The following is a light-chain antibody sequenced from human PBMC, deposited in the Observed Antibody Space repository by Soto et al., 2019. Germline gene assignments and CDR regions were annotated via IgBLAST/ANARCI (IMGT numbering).Light chain of an antibody. Sequence: DIQMTQSPSTLSASVGDRVTITCRASQSVSNWLAWYQQKPGKAPKVLIFDASSLESGVPSRFSGSGSETEFTLTISSLQPDDFATYYCQQYTDYPGTFGQGTKVDIK. CDR1: QSVSNW. CDR3: QQYTDYPGT. CDR2: DAS. J-gene: IGKJ1*01. V-gene: IGKV1-5*01.